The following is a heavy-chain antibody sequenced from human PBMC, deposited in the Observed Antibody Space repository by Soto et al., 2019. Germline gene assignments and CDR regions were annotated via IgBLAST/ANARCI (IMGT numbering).Heavy chain of an antibody. CDR2: IYPGDSDR. Sequence: GESLKISCKGSGYSFDNYWIGWVRQMPGKGLEWMAIIYPGDSDRRYSPSFQGQVTISADQSISTAYLQWSSLKASDTAIYYCVRYRSRDYYYGMDVWGQGTTVTVSS. CDR3: VRYRSRDYYYGMDV. D-gene: IGHD1-26*01. V-gene: IGHV5-51*01. J-gene: IGHJ6*02. CDR1: GYSFDNYW.